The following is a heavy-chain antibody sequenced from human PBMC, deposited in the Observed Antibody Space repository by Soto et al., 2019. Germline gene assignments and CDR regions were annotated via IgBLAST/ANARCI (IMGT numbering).Heavy chain of an antibody. CDR1: GFTFSSYW. CDR3: ARDPNIVLVPAALRSYYYYYGMDV. CDR2: IKQDGIEK. Sequence: EVQLVESGGGLVQPGGSLRLSCAASGFTFSSYWLGWVRRAPGKGREWVANIKQDGIEKYYVDLVKGRFTISRDNAKNSRYLQMNSLRAEDTAVYYCARDPNIVLVPAALRSYYYYYGMDVWGQGTTVTVSS. V-gene: IGHV3-7*01. J-gene: IGHJ6*02. D-gene: IGHD2-2*01.